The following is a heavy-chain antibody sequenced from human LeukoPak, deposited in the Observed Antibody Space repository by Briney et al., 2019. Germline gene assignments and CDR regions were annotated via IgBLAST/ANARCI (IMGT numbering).Heavy chain of an antibody. CDR3: ARYTFRAVDI. Sequence: GGSLRLSCAASGLSFSVNYMTWVRQSPGKGLEWLSNIYRDGNTYYADSVNGRFSISIDDYKNTLYLEMNSLRAEDTALYYCARYTFRAVDIWGQGSMVTVSS. V-gene: IGHV3-53*01. D-gene: IGHD2-2*02. J-gene: IGHJ3*02. CDR1: GLSFSVNY. CDR2: IYRDGNT.